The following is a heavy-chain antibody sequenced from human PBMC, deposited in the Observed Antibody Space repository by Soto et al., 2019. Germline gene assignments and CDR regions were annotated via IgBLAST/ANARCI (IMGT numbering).Heavy chain of an antibody. D-gene: IGHD2-8*01. Sequence: PGGSLRLSCAASGFTFSRYGMHWVRQAPGKGLEWVAVISYDGSNKYYADSVKGRFTISRDNSKNTLYLQMNSLRAEDTAVYYCANVLRLDYWGQGTLVTVSS. V-gene: IGHV3-30*18. CDR3: ANVLRLDY. CDR1: GFTFSRYG. J-gene: IGHJ4*02. CDR2: ISYDGSNK.